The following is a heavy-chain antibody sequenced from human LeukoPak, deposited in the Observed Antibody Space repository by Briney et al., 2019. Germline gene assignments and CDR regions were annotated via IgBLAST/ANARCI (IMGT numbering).Heavy chain of an antibody. CDR1: GGSISSSSYY. Sequence: SETLSLTCTVSGGSISSSSYYWGWIRQPPGKGLEWIGSIYYSGSTYYNPSLKSRVTISVDTSKNQFSLKLSSVTAADTAVYYCARHGRWVYVWTPFDYWGQGTLVTVSS. V-gene: IGHV4-39*01. CDR2: IYYSGST. D-gene: IGHD5/OR15-5a*01. J-gene: IGHJ4*02. CDR3: ARHGRWVYVWTPFDY.